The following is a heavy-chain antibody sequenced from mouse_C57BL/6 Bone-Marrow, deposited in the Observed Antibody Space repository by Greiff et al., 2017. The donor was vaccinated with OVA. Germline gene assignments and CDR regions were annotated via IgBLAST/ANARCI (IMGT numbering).Heavy chain of an antibody. CDR1: GYTFTSYW. CDR2: IDPSDSET. Sequence: QVQLQQPGAELVRPGSSVKLSCKASGYTFTSYWMHWVKQRPIQGLEWIGNIDPSDSETHYNQKFKDKATLTVDKSSSTAYMQLSSLTSEDSAVYYCARGAGNYGVFDYRGQGTTLTVSS. D-gene: IGHD1-1*01. J-gene: IGHJ2*01. CDR3: ARGAGNYGVFDY. V-gene: IGHV1-52*01.